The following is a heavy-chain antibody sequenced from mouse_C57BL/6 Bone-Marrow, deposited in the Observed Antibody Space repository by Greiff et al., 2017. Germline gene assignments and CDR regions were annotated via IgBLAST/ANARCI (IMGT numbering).Heavy chain of an antibody. CDR3: ARDYYGGSHWYFGV. CDR1: GYTFTSYW. V-gene: IGHV1-64*01. J-gene: IGHJ1*03. CDR2: IHPNSGST. D-gene: IGHD1-1*01. Sequence: QVQLQQPGAELVKPGASVKLSCKASGYTFTSYWMHWVKQRPGQGLEWIGMIHPNSGSTNYNEKFKSKATLTVDKSSSPAYMQLSSLTSEDSAVYYCARDYYGGSHWYFGVWGTGTTVTVSS.